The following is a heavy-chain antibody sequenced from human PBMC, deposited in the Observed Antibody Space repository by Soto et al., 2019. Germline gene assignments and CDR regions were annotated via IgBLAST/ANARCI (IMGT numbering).Heavy chain of an antibody. J-gene: IGHJ4*02. D-gene: IGHD1-1*01. V-gene: IGHV3-48*02. CDR1: GFSLRSRI. CDR3: ARGELDRTIDY. CDR2: ISGSSTTI. Sequence: PGGSRRRSCAASGFSLRSRIMNWVRQAPGKGLEWVSYISGSSTTIYYTDSVKGRFTISRDNAKNSLYLQMNSLRHEDTAVYYCARGELDRTIDYWGQGTQVTVSS.